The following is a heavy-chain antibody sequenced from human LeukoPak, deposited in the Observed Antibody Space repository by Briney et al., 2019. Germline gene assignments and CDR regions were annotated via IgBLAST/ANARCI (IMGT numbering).Heavy chain of an antibody. V-gene: IGHV3-48*04. D-gene: IGHD4-17*01. CDR1: GFTFSSYS. CDR3: ASPAYGDQGPFYYYGMDV. J-gene: IGHJ6*02. Sequence: PGGSLRLSCAASGFTFSSYSMNWVRQAPGKGLEWVSYISSSSSTIYYADSVKGRFTISRDNAKNSLYLQMNSLRAEDTAVYYCASPAYGDQGPFYYYGMDVWGQGTTVTVSS. CDR2: ISSSSSTI.